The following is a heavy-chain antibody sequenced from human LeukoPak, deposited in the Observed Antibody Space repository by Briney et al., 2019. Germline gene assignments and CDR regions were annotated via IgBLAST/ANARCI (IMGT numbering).Heavy chain of an antibody. Sequence: GGSLGLSCAASGFTFSGYWMSWVRQAPGKGLEWVANINKDGSERYNVDSVKGRFTISRDNANKSLYLQMNSLRAEDTSVYYCARESKGRSKIDYWGQGTLVTVSS. CDR3: ARESKGRSKIDY. D-gene: IGHD4-17*01. V-gene: IGHV3-7*01. CDR1: GFTFSGYW. J-gene: IGHJ4*02. CDR2: INKDGSER.